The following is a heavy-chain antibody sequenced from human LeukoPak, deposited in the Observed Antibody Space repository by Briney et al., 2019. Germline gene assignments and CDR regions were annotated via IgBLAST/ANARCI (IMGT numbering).Heavy chain of an antibody. CDR2: ISYDGSNK. CDR1: GFTFSSYA. Sequence: PGRSLRLSCAASGFTFSSYAMHWVRQAPGKGLEWVAVISYDGSNKYYADSVKGRFTISRDNSKNTLYLQMNSLRAEDTAVYYCARDQAVQDYYGSGSYYYYGMDVWGQGTTVTVSS. CDR3: ARDQAVQDYYGSGSYYYYGMDV. D-gene: IGHD3-10*01. J-gene: IGHJ6*02. V-gene: IGHV3-30-3*01.